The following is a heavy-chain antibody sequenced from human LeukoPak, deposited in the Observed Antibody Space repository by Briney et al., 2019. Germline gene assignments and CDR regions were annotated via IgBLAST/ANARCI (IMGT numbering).Heavy chain of an antibody. D-gene: IGHD3-16*01. V-gene: IGHV3-7*03. CDR3: ARGGGLDV. CDR1: GFSVCSNY. Sequence: GGSLRLSCAASGFSVCSNYMTWVRQAPGKGLEWVASINHNGNVNYYVDSVKGRFTISRDNAKNSLYLQMSNLRAEDTAVYFCARGGGLDVWGQGATVTVSS. J-gene: IGHJ6*02. CDR2: INHNGNVN.